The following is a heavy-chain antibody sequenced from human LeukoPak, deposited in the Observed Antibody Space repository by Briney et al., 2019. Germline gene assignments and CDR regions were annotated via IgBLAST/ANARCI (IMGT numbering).Heavy chain of an antibody. D-gene: IGHD6-13*01. V-gene: IGHV3-30-3*02. CDR2: ISYDGSNK. CDR3: AKPLIAAAGILLVAFDI. J-gene: IGHJ3*02. CDR1: GFTFSSYA. Sequence: GGSLRLSCAASGFTFSSYAMHWVRQAPGKGLEWVAVISYDGSNKYYADSVKGRFTISRDNSKNTLYLQMNSLRAEDTAVYYCAKPLIAAAGILLVAFDIWGQGTMVTVSS.